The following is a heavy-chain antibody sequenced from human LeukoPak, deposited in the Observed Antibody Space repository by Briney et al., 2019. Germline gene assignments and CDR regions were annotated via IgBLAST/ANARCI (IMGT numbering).Heavy chain of an antibody. CDR1: GGSISSSSYY. CDR2: IYTSGST. J-gene: IGHJ4*02. CDR3: ARTWSGYDWYYFDY. V-gene: IGHV4-61*02. Sequence: SETLSLTCTVSGGSISSSSYYWSWIRQPAGKGLEWIGRIYTSGSTNYNPSLKSRVTISVDTSKNQFSLKLSSVTAADTAVYYCARTWSGYDWYYFDYWGQGTLVTVSS. D-gene: IGHD5-12*01.